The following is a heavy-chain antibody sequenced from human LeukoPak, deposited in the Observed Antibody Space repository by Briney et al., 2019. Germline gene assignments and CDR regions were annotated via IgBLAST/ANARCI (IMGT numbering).Heavy chain of an antibody. Sequence: GGSLRLSCAASGFTFSTYGMSWVRQAPGKGLEWLSYISSSRSTIYYGDSVKGRFTISRDNAKNSLYLQMNSLRDEDTALYYCARAMYYYDSSGGLGAFDIWGQGTMVTDSS. CDR2: ISSSRSTI. D-gene: IGHD3-22*01. J-gene: IGHJ3*02. CDR1: GFTFSTYG. CDR3: ARAMYYYDSSGGLGAFDI. V-gene: IGHV3-48*02.